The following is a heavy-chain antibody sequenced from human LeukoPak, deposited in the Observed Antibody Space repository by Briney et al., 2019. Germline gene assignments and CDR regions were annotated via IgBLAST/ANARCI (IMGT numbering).Heavy chain of an antibody. CDR1: GFTFRDYA. D-gene: IGHD3-22*01. CDR2: ISGSGGST. CDR3: AKAYSSGYWDYFDY. Sequence: GGSLRLSCAASGFTFRDYAMSWVRQAPGKGLEWVSGISGSGGSTYYADSVKGRFPISRDNSKNTLYMEMNSLRAEDSAVYYCAKAYSSGYWDYFDYWGQGTLVTVSS. J-gene: IGHJ4*02. V-gene: IGHV3-23*01.